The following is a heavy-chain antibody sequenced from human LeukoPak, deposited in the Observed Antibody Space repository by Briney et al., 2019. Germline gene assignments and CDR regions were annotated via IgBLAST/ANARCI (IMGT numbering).Heavy chain of an antibody. J-gene: IGHJ4*02. CDR2: IIPIFGTA. V-gene: IGHV1-69*05. D-gene: IGHD6-13*01. CDR3: ASRWSEYSSSYDY. CDR1: GGTFSSYA. Sequence: SVKVSCNASGGTFSSYAISWVRQAPGQGLEWMGGIIPIFGTANYAQKFQGRVTITTDESTSTAYMDLSSLRSEDTAVYYCASRWSEYSSSYDYWGQGTLVTVSS.